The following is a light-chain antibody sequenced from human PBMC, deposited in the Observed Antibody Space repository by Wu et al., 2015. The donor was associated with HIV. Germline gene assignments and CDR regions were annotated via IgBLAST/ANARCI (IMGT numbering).Light chain of an antibody. CDR3: QQYNNWPPLT. V-gene: IGKV3-15*01. CDR1: QNISNN. CDR2: GAS. Sequence: EIVMTQSPAILSVSPGERATLSCRASQNISNNLAWYQQKPGQAPRLVIYGASTRATGIPARFSGSGSGTEFTLTISSMQSEDFAVYYCQQYNNWPPLTFGGGPRWRSN. J-gene: IGKJ4*01.